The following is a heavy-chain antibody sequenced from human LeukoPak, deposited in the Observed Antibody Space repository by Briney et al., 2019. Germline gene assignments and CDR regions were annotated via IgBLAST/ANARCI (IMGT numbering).Heavy chain of an antibody. V-gene: IGHV3-30*18. Sequence: GGSLRLSCAAAGFTFSTYAMHWVRQAPGKGLEWVAVISYDGSNKYYADSVKGRFTISRDNSKNTLYLQMNTLRAEDTAVYYCAKDVSWNWFDPWGQGTLVTVSS. CDR2: ISYDGSNK. J-gene: IGHJ5*02. CDR3: AKDVSWNWFDP. CDR1: GFTFSTYA.